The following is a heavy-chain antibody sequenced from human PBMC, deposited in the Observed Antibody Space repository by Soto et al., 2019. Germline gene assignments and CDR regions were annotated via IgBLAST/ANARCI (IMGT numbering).Heavy chain of an antibody. CDR2: SYPGDSDI. D-gene: IGHD3-3*01. CDR1: GYSFSGYR. V-gene: IGHV5-51*01. CDR3: ARLPAIFGVAHDAIDV. Sequence: GESPKLSWKGSGYSFSGYRIGLVRQVPGKGLEWMGFSYPGDSDIRYSPSFQGQVTISAGKTINTAYLQWSSLKASDTAVYYCARLPAIFGVAHDAIDVWGQGTMVTVSS. J-gene: IGHJ3*01.